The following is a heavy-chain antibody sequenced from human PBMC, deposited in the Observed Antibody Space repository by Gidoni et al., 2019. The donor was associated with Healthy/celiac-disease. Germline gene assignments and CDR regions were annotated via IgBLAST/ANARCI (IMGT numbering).Heavy chain of an antibody. D-gene: IGHD3-10*01. CDR2: IYYSGST. V-gene: IGHV4-39*01. Sequence: QLQLQESGPGLVKPSETLSLTCTVSGGSISSSSYYWGWIRQPPGKGLEWIGSIYYSGSTYYNPSLKSRVTISVDTSKNQFSLKLSSVTAADTAVYYCARRRGNTMVRGVLEDDAFDIWGQGTMVTVSS. J-gene: IGHJ3*02. CDR1: GGSISSSSYY. CDR3: ARRRGNTMVRGVLEDDAFDI.